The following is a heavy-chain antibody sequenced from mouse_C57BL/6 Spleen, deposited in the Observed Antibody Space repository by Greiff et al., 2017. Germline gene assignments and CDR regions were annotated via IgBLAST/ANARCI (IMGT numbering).Heavy chain of an antibody. CDR2: IDPNSGGT. Sequence: VKLQQPGAELVKPGASVKLSCKASGYTFTSYWMHWVKQRPGRGLEWIGRIDPNSGGTKYNEKFKSKATLTVDKPSSTAYMQLSSLTSEDSAVYYCARDGVIYYGYDGYAMGYWGQGTSVTVSS. V-gene: IGHV1-72*01. D-gene: IGHD2-2*01. CDR3: ARDGVIYYGYDGYAMGY. CDR1: GYTFTSYW. J-gene: IGHJ4*01.